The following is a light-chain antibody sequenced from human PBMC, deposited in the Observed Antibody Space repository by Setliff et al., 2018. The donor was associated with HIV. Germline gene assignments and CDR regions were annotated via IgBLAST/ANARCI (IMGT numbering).Light chain of an antibody. Sequence: SYELTQPSSVSVAPGKTASITCGGNNIGSKSVYWYQQKPGQAPVLVIYNDSDRPSGIPERLSGSNSGTTATLTISRVEAGDEADYYCQVWDSSSDHYVFGTGTKVTVL. CDR3: QVWDSSSDHYV. CDR2: NDS. J-gene: IGLJ1*01. V-gene: IGLV3-21*04. CDR1: NIGSKS.